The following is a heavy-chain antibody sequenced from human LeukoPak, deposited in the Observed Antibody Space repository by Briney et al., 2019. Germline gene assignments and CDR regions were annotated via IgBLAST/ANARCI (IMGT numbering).Heavy chain of an antibody. CDR2: IYYSGST. D-gene: IGHD6-13*01. J-gene: IGHJ4*02. Sequence: PSETLSLTCTVSGGSISSSSYYWGWIRQPPGKGLEWIGSIYYSGSTYSNPSLKSRVTISVDTSKNQFSLKLSSVTAADPPVYFCASLVAAAAFDYWGQGTLVTVSS. CDR3: ASLVAAAAFDY. CDR1: GGSISSSSYY. V-gene: IGHV4-39*01.